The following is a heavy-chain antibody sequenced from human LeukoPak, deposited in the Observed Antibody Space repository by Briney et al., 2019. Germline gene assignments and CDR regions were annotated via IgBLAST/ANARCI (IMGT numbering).Heavy chain of an antibody. CDR3: ARDTASSSWPYYYYYYMDV. D-gene: IGHD6-13*01. Sequence: GASVKVSCKASGYTFTDYYIQWVRQAPGQGLEWMGWIIPNSGVTNYAQKFQGRVTMTRDTSISTAYMELSRLRSDDTAVYYCARDTASSSWPYYYYYYMDVWGKGTTVTISS. CDR2: IIPNSGVT. V-gene: IGHV1-2*02. CDR1: GYTFTDYY. J-gene: IGHJ6*03.